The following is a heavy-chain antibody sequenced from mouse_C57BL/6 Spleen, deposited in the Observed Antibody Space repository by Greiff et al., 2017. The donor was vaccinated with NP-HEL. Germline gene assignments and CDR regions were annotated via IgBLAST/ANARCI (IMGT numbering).Heavy chain of an antibody. Sequence: QVQLQESGAELVRPGASVTLSCKASGYTFTDYEMHWVKQTPVHGLEWIGAIDPETGGTAYNQKFKGKAILTADKSSSTAYMELRSLTSEDSAVYYCTRADGYYVGFAYWGQVTLVTVSA. D-gene: IGHD2-3*01. CDR2: IDPETGGT. V-gene: IGHV1-15*01. CDR3: TRADGYYVGFAY. J-gene: IGHJ3*01. CDR1: GYTFTDYE.